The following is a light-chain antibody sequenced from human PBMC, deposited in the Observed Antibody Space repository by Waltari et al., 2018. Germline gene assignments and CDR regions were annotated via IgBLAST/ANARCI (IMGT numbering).Light chain of an antibody. V-gene: IGKV1-5*03. CDR3: QQYNSYWYT. Sequence: CRARQSISSYLAWYQQKPGKAPKLLIYSASTLATGVPSRFSGSGSGTEFTLTISSLQPDDFATYYCQQYNSYWYTFGQGTKLEIK. CDR1: QSISSY. J-gene: IGKJ2*01. CDR2: SAS.